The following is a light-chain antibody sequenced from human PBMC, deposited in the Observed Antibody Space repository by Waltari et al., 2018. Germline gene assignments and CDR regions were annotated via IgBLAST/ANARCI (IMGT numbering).Light chain of an antibody. CDR2: WAS. CDR3: QQYYSTPPIT. Sequence: DIVMTQSPDSLAVSLGERTTIHCKSSQSVLYNSINKNYLAWYQQKPGQPPKLLIYWASTRDSGIPDRFSGSGSGTDFTLTISSLQAEDVAVYYCQQYYSTPPITFGQGTRLEIK. J-gene: IGKJ5*01. V-gene: IGKV4-1*01. CDR1: QSVLYNSINKNY.